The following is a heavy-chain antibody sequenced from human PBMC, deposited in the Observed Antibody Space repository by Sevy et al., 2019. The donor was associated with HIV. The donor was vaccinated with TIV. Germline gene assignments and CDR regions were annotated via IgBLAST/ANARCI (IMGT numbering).Heavy chain of an antibody. CDR3: AKRWELDY. CDR1: GFTFSSYA. CDR2: ISGSDT. D-gene: IGHD3-10*01. Sequence: EGSLRLSCAASGFTFSSYAMNWVRQAPGKGLEWVSTISGSDTYYADSVKGRFTISRDNSRNTLYLQMNSLRAEDTAVYYCAKRWELDYWGQGTLVTVSS. V-gene: IGHV3-23*01. J-gene: IGHJ4*02.